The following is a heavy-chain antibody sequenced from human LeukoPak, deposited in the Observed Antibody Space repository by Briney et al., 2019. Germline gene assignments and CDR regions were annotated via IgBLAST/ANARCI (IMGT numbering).Heavy chain of an antibody. CDR1: GYTFTSYA. CDR3: ARGASGSAYFVDY. D-gene: IGHD1-26*01. Sequence: ASVTVSCKASGYTFTSYAMHRVRQAPGQRLEWMGWINAGNGNTKYSQKFQGRVTITRDTSASTAYMELSSLRSEDTAVYYCARGASGSAYFVDYWGQGTLVTVSS. V-gene: IGHV1-3*01. J-gene: IGHJ4*02. CDR2: INAGNGNT.